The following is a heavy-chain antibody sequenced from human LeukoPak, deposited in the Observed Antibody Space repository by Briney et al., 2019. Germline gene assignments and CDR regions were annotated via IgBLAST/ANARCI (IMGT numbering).Heavy chain of an antibody. J-gene: IGHJ5*02. D-gene: IGHD2-21*01. Sequence: VASVKVSRKASGYTFTTYDINWVRQAAGQGFEWMGWMNPKSGDAGYADKFQGRVAITRDTSINTAYLELSALTSDDTAVYYCARGPFGNCGGGPCHFRDIDNWYDPWGQGTLVTVSS. CDR2: MNPKSGDA. CDR1: GYTFTTYD. V-gene: IGHV1-8*03. CDR3: ARGPFGNCGGGPCHFRDIDNWYDP.